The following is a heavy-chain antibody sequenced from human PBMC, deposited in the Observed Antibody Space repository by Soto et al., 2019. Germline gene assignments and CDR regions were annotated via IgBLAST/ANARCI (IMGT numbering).Heavy chain of an antibody. CDR1: GGTFSSYA. J-gene: IGHJ6*02. D-gene: IGHD3-3*01. Sequence: GASVKVSCKASGGTFSSYAISWVRQAPGQGLEWMGGIIPIFGTANYAQKFQGRGTITADESTSTAYMELSSLRSEDTAVYYCAIPLLLRFSDYYGMDVWGQGTTVTVSS. CDR2: IIPIFGTA. CDR3: AIPLLLRFSDYYGMDV. V-gene: IGHV1-69*13.